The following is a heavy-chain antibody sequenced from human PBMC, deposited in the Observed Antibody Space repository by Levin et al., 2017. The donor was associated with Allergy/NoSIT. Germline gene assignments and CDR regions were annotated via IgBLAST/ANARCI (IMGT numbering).Heavy chain of an antibody. Sequence: ETLSLTCAVSGFTFSDYTMHWVRQVPGKGLEWVSLISKDGSSSYYSDSVKGRFTISRDNIKDSLFLQMRSLRPGDTALYYCVRGTDFGDFLGHFDYWGQGTLVTVSS. V-gene: IGHV3-43*01. J-gene: IGHJ4*02. CDR1: GFTFSDYT. CDR3: VRGTDFGDFLGHFDY. CDR2: ISKDGSSS. D-gene: IGHD4-17*01.